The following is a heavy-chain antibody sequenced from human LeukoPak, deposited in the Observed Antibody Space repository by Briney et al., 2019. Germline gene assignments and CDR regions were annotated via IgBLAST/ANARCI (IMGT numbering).Heavy chain of an antibody. V-gene: IGHV1-2*02. CDR2: IDPNSGGT. Sequence: ASVKVSCKASGYTFTAYYMHWVRQAPGQGLEWMGWIDPNSGGTNYAQNFQGRVTMTRDTSISTAYMELSRLRSDDTAVYYCARDTGEQWLVRPFDYWGQGTLVTVSS. CDR3: ARDTGEQWLVRPFDY. J-gene: IGHJ4*02. D-gene: IGHD6-19*01. CDR1: GYTFTAYY.